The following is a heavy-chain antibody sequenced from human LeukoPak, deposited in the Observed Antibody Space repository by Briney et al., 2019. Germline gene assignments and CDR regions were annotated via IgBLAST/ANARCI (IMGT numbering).Heavy chain of an antibody. CDR3: ARVVITDYYYYMDV. V-gene: IGHV1-2*02. J-gene: IGHJ6*03. Sequence: GASVKVSCKASGYTFTGYYMHWVRQAPGQGLEWMGWINPNSGGTNYAQKFQGRVTMTRDTSISTAYMELSRLRSDDTAVYYCARVVITDYYYYMDVWGKGTTVTVSS. D-gene: IGHD3-22*01. CDR2: INPNSGGT. CDR1: GYTFTGYY.